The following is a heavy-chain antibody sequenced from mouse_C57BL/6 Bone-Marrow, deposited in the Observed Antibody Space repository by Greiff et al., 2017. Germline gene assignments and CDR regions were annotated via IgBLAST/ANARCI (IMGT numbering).Heavy chain of an antibody. D-gene: IGHD1-1*01. V-gene: IGHV1-85*01. CDR2: IYPRDGST. J-gene: IGHJ1*03. CDR1: GYPFTSYD. Sequence: QVQLKQSGPELVKPGASVKLSCKASGYPFTSYDINWVKQRPGQGLEWIGWIYPRDGSTKYNEQFKGKATLTVDTSSSTAYMELHSLTSEDSAVYFCASDYGSSYWYFDVWGTGTTVTVSS. CDR3: ASDYGSSYWYFDV.